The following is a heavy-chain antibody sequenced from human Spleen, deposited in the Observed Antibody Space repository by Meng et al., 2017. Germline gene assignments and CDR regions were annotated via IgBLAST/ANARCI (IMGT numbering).Heavy chain of an antibody. J-gene: IGHJ4*02. CDR2: IYSGGNT. Sequence: EVQLVESGGGLVQPGGSLRLSCAASGFTVSNNYMTWVRQAPGKGLEWVSVIYSGGNTYYADSVKGRFTISRDNSKNTLYLQMNTLRAEDTAVYYCARGIVGATTAFDYWGQGTLVTVSS. V-gene: IGHV3-66*01. CDR3: ARGIVGATTAFDY. D-gene: IGHD1-26*01. CDR1: GFTVSNNY.